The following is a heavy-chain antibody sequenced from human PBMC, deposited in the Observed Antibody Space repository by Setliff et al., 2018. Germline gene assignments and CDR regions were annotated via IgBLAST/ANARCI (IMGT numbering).Heavy chain of an antibody. CDR2: IIPIFGTT. CDR1: GGSFSTYA. V-gene: IGHV1-69*13. J-gene: IGHJ4*02. D-gene: IGHD6-19*01. Sequence: SVKVSCKASGGSFSTYAISWARQAPGQGLEWMGVIIPIFGTTNNAQKFQGRVTITADESTSTAYMELSSLRSEDTAVYYCARVHEASGWRYFDYWGQGTLVTVSS. CDR3: ARVHEASGWRYFDY.